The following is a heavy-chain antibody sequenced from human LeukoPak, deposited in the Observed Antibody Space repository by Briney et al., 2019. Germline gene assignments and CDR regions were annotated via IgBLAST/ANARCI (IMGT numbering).Heavy chain of an antibody. Sequence: ASVKVSCKASGYTFTGYYMHWVRQAPGQGLEWMGWINPNSGGTNYAQKFQGRVTITADESTSTAYMELSSLRSEDTAVYYCARDFTAVAGVGFDPWGQGTLVTVSS. CDR2: INPNSGGT. CDR3: ARDFTAVAGVGFDP. CDR1: GYTFTGYY. D-gene: IGHD6-19*01. J-gene: IGHJ5*02. V-gene: IGHV1-2*02.